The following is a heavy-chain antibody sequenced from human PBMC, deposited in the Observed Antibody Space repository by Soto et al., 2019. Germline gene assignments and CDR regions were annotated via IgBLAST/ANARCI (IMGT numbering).Heavy chain of an antibody. CDR3: AKWSSRYCSGGSCLNWFDP. CDR2: ISGSGGST. CDR1: GFTFSSYG. D-gene: IGHD2-15*01. V-gene: IGHV3-23*01. Sequence: GALRLSCAASGFTFSSYGMHWVRQAPGKGLEWVSAISGSGGSTYYADSVKGRFTISRDNSKNTLYLQMNSLRAEDTAVYYCAKWSSRYCSGGSCLNWFDPWGQGTQVTVSS. J-gene: IGHJ5*02.